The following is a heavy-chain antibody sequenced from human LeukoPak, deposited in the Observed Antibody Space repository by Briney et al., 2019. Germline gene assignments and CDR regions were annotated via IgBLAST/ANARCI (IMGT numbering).Heavy chain of an antibody. CDR2: INQDGSEK. D-gene: IGHD3-22*01. V-gene: IGHV3-7*01. Sequence: GGSLRLSCAASGFTFSRYWMSWVRQAPGKGLEWVANINQDGSEKNYADSVKGRFTISRDNAKNSLYLQMNSLRAEDTAVYYCAREVSYYYDSSGYYSWFDPWGQGTLVTVSS. CDR1: GFTFSRYW. J-gene: IGHJ5*02. CDR3: AREVSYYYDSSGYYSWFDP.